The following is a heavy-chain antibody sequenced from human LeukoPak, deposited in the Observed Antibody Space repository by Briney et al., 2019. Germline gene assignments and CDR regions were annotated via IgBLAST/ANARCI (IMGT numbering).Heavy chain of an antibody. Sequence: SETLSLTCAVYGGSFSGYYWSWIRQPPGKGLEWIGEINHSGSTNYNPSLKSRVTTSVDTSKNQFSLKLSSVTAADTAVYYCARVRIQLWFYAFDIWGQGTMVTVSS. CDR3: ARVRIQLWFYAFDI. D-gene: IGHD5-18*01. CDR2: INHSGST. CDR1: GGSFSGYY. V-gene: IGHV4-34*01. J-gene: IGHJ3*02.